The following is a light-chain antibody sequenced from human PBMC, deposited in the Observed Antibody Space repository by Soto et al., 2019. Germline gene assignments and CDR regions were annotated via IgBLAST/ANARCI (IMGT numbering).Light chain of an antibody. CDR3: QQYKGYPRT. V-gene: IGKV1-5*01. J-gene: IGKJ1*01. CDR2: DAS. CDR1: QRIGNR. Sequence: DIQMTQSPSILSASAGDRVTIRCRASQRIGNRLAWYQQKPGNAPNLLIYDASTMQRGVPSRFSGSGSGTEFTLTISRLQPDDFATYYCQQYKGYPRTFGQGTKVEIK.